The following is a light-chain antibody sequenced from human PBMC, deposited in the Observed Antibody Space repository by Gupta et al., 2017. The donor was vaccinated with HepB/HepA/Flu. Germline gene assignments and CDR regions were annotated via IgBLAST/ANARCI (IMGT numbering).Light chain of an antibody. CDR2: AAS. J-gene: IGKJ4*01. CDR3: ARFHISPLA. CDR1: QSMGNK. V-gene: IGKV1-6*01. Sequence: IQMSQSPSSLSASIADRITITCRSSQSMGNKLGWYQHKAGKAPKILIYAASIIVRGVPSRFSGSGSGTDFALAISDLHPEDLTTYYCARFHISPLAFGGGTKVEI.